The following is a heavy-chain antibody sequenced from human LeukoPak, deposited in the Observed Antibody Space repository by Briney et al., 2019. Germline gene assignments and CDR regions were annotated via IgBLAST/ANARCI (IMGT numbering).Heavy chain of an antibody. J-gene: IGHJ4*02. Sequence: PGGSLRLSCAASGFTFSSYAMSWVRQAPGKGLEWVSAISGTGGNTYYADSVKGRFTISRDNSKNTLYLQMNSLRAEDTAVYYCAKAQSSGFYWYFDCWGQGTLVTVSS. V-gene: IGHV3-23*01. CDR2: ISGTGGNT. D-gene: IGHD3-22*01. CDR1: GFTFSSYA. CDR3: AKAQSSGFYWYFDC.